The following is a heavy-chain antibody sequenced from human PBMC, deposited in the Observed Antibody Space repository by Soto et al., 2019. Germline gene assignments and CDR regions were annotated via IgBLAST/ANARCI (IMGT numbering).Heavy chain of an antibody. V-gene: IGHV1-18*01. CDR1: GYTFTNYG. CDR3: ARDWYYHDYRGYYHWSAIDY. Sequence: QVQLVQSGPEVKKPGASVNVSCKASGYTFTNYGFSWVRQATGQGLEWMGWISADNGNTKYAQKLQGRVTMTTDTATSTGYMELRSRRSDDTAVYSCARDWYYHDYRGYYHWSAIDYWGPGTRVTVA. J-gene: IGHJ4*02. D-gene: IGHD3-22*01. CDR2: ISADNGNT.